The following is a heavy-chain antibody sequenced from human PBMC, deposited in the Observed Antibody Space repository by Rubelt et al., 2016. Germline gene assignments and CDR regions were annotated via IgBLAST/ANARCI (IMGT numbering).Heavy chain of an antibody. CDR2: IIPILGIA. D-gene: IGHD5-18*01. CDR1: GGTFSSYA. CDR3: ARSKDTAMVTDADWYFDL. V-gene: IGHV1-69*04. Sequence: QVQLVQSGAEVKKPGSSVTVSCKASGGTFSSYAISWVRQAPGQGLEWMGRIIPILGIANYAQKLQGRVTITADKSTSTAYMELSSLRSEDTAVYYCARSKDTAMVTDADWYFDLWGRGTLVTVSS. J-gene: IGHJ2*01.